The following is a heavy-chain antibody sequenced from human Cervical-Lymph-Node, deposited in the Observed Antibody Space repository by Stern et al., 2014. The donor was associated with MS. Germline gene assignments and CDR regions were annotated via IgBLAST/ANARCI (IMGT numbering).Heavy chain of an antibody. CDR3: AREHTSMGFGF. J-gene: IGHJ4*02. V-gene: IGHV1-46*04. Sequence: VQLVESGDEVKKPGASVKVSCKAFGYTFIDFYRHWVRQAPGQGLEWVGIINPSDGSTSYAQTLQGRVTMTRDTSTNTFYMELGSLRSEDTAVYYCAREHTSMGFGFWGQGSLVTVSS. CDR2: INPSDGST. D-gene: IGHD5-18*01. CDR1: GYTFIDFY.